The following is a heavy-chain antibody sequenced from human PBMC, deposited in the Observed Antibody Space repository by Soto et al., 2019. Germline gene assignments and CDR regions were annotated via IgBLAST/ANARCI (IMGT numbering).Heavy chain of an antibody. CDR1: GYTFTSYD. D-gene: IGHD3-3*01. CDR2: MNPNSGNT. CDR3: ASPARNYDFWSGYSFDI. Sequence: QVQLVQSGAEVKKPGASVKVSCKASGYTFTSYDINWVRQATGQGLEWMGWMNPNSGNTGNAQKFQGRVTMTRNTSISTAYMELSSLRSEDTAVYYCASPARNYDFWSGYSFDIWGQGTMVTVSS. V-gene: IGHV1-8*01. J-gene: IGHJ3*02.